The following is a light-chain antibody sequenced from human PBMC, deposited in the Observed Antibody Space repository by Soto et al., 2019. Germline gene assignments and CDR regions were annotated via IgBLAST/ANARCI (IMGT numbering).Light chain of an antibody. CDR1: SSDVGGYNY. CDR2: DVS. Sequence: QSALTQPASVSGSPGQSITISCTGTSSDVGGYNYVSWYQQHPGKAPKLMIYDVSNRPSGVSNRFSGSKSGNTASLTISGLQAEDEAAYYCSSYTSSSLYVFGTGTKLTAL. CDR3: SSYTSSSLYV. V-gene: IGLV2-14*03. J-gene: IGLJ1*01.